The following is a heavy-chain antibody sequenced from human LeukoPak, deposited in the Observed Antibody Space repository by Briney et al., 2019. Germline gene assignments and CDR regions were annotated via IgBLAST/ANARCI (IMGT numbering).Heavy chain of an antibody. Sequence: GGSLRLSCAASGFTFSSYGMHWVRQAPGKGLEWVAVVSYDGSDEQYADSVKGRFTISRDNAKNTLYLQMNSLRAEDTAVYYCARDAVDTANAVWGQGTTVTVSS. CDR1: GFTFSSYG. CDR3: ARDAVDTANAV. J-gene: IGHJ6*02. V-gene: IGHV3-30*03. CDR2: VSYDGSDE. D-gene: IGHD5-18*01.